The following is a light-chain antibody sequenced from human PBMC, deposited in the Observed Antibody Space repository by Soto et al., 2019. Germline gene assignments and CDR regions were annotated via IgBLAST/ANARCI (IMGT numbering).Light chain of an antibody. CDR3: MRSTHVPYT. Sequence: DIVMTQTPLSLSVTPGQPASISCKSSQSLLHSDGKTYLYLYLQKPGQPPQLLIYEVSNRFSGVADTFIGIGSGTDVTLKISLVEAEHVGVYYCMRSTHVPYTFGQGTMLEIK. J-gene: IGKJ2*01. V-gene: IGKV2D-29*01. CDR1: QSLLHSDGKTY. CDR2: EVS.